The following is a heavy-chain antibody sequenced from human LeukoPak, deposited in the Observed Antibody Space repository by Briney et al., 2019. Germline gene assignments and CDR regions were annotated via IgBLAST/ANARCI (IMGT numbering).Heavy chain of an antibody. CDR2: MSGSGGST. J-gene: IGHJ4*02. D-gene: IGHD3-10*01. CDR1: GFTFSSYG. V-gene: IGHV3-23*01. CDR3: AKSLHGSGSYYNY. Sequence: GGSLRLSCAASGFTFSSYGMSWVRQAPGKGLEWVSGMSGSGGSTYYADSVKGRFTISRDNSKNTLYLQMNSLRAEDTALYYCAKSLHGSGSYYNYWGQGTLVTVSS.